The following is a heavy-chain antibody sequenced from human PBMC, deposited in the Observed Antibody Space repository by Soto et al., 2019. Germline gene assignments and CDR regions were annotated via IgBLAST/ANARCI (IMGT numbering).Heavy chain of an antibody. J-gene: IGHJ4*02. CDR2: IHDNGNA. V-gene: IGHV4-31*03. D-gene: IGHD5-12*01. Sequence: QVQLQESGPGLVKPSQTLSLTCTVSGLSFGTGGSYWGWIRHRPGKGLEWIGYIHDNGNARYNPSLTSRVAISLDTSKKQFFLMLSSVTAADTAVYFCARKTGYEAFDFWGQGTLVTVSS. CDR3: ARKTGYEAFDF. CDR1: GLSFGTGGSY.